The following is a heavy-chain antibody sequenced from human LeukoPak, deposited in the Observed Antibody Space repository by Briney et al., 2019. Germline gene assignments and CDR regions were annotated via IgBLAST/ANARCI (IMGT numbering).Heavy chain of an antibody. Sequence: GESLKISCKGSGYSFNNYWIAWVRQMPGKGLEWMGIIYPGDSDTRYSPSFQGQVTISTDKSINTAYLQWSSLKASDTAMYYRARLPWGYCDGGSCYRAFDYSGQGTLVTVSS. CDR3: ARLPWGYCDGGSCYRAFDY. CDR2: IYPGDSDT. D-gene: IGHD2-15*01. V-gene: IGHV5-51*01. CDR1: GYSFNNYW. J-gene: IGHJ4*02.